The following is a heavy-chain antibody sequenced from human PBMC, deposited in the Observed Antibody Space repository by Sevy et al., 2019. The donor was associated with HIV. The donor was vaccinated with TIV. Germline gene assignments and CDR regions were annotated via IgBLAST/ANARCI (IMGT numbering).Heavy chain of an antibody. CDR2: INPDSGVT. CDR3: ARGRVIFDY. CDR1: GYTFTDYY. J-gene: IGHJ4*02. V-gene: IGHV1-2*02. Sequence: ASVKVSCQASGYTFTDYYLHWVRQAPGQGLEWMGYINPDSGVTNYARKFRGRVTVTRDTSINTAYMELSSLGPDDTALYYCARGRVIFDYWGQGTRVTVSS.